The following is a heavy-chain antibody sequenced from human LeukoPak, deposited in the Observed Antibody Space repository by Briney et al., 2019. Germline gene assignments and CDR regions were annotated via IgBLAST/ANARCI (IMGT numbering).Heavy chain of an antibody. D-gene: IGHD5-18*01. Sequence: SETLSLTCAVSGGSISSYYWIWIRQPPGKGLEWIGYIYYSGSTTYNPSLNSRVTISLDTSKNQFSLKLSSVTAADTAAYYCARIVPYNFGYVDYWGQGTLVTVSS. J-gene: IGHJ4*02. CDR2: IYYSGST. CDR1: GGSISSYY. CDR3: ARIVPYNFGYVDY. V-gene: IGHV4-59*01.